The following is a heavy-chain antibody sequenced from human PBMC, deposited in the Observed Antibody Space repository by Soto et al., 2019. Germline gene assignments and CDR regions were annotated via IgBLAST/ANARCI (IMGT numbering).Heavy chain of an antibody. D-gene: IGHD6-13*01. CDR2: ISSSSSTI. J-gene: IGHJ5*01. CDR3: ARHPERIAQIGWFDS. V-gene: IGHV3-48*01. Sequence: EVQLVESGGGLVQPGGSLRLSCAASGFTFSSYSMNWVRQAPGKGLEWVSYISSSSSTIYYADSVKGRFTISRDNAKNSLYLQMNSLRAAETPVYYCARHPERIAQIGWFDSWGQGTLVTVSS. CDR1: GFTFSSYS.